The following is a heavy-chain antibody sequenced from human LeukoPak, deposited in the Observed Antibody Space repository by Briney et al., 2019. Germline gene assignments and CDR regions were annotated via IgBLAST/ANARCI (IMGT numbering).Heavy chain of an antibody. V-gene: IGHV1-46*01. CDR3: ARVIRQGLRYFDWSRDGAFDI. CDR1: GYTFTSYY. J-gene: IGHJ3*02. Sequence: ASVKVSCKASGYTFTSYYMHWVRQAPGQGLEWMGLINPSGGSTSYAQKFQGRVTMTRDTSTSTVYMELSSLRSEDTAVYYCARVIRQGLRYFDWSRDGAFDIWGQGTMVTVSS. CDR2: INPSGGST. D-gene: IGHD3-9*01.